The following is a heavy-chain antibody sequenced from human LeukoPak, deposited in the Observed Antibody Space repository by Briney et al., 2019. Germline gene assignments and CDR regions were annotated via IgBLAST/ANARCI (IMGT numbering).Heavy chain of an antibody. D-gene: IGHD1-26*01. CDR2: IYYSGST. CDR1: GGSFSSYY. V-gene: IGHV4-59*12. J-gene: IGHJ4*02. CDR3: ARGGGRSPVGGFDY. Sequence: SETLSLTCTVSGGSFSSYYWSWIRQPPGKGLEWIGYIYYSGSTNYNPSLKSRVTISVDTSKNQFSLKLSSVTAADTAVYYCARGGGRSPVGGFDYWGQGTLVTVSS.